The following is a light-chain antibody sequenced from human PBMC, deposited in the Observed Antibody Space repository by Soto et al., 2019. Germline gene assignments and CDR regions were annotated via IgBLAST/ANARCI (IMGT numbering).Light chain of an antibody. J-gene: IGLJ1*01. CDR3: SSYTCSATRNV. V-gene: IGLV2-14*01. CDR2: EVS. CDR1: SSDVGGYNY. Sequence: QSVLTQPASVSGSPGQSITISCTGTSSDVGGYNYVSWYQQHPGKAPKLMIYEVSNRPSGVSNRFSGSKSGNTASLTISGLQAEDEADYYCSSYTCSATRNVFGTGTKLTVL.